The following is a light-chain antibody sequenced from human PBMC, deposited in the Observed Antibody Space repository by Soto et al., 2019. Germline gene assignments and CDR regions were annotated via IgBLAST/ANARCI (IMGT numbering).Light chain of an antibody. CDR3: QQRTDWLT. CDR1: QNVSNS. CDR2: TAS. Sequence: EIVLTQSPATLSLSPGETASLSCRASQNVSNSLAWYQQRPGQAPRLLIYTASKRVVGIPARFSGRGSGSDFTLTITSLAPEDFAVYYCQQRTDWLTFGGGTKVDIK. V-gene: IGKV3-11*01. J-gene: IGKJ4*02.